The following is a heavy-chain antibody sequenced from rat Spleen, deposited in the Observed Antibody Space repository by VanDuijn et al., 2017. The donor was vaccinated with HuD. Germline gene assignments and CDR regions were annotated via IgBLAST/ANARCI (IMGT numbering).Heavy chain of an antibody. J-gene: IGHJ1*01. CDR3: AGAGYLRDWYFDF. CDR2: ITHIGGTT. Sequence: EVQLVESDGGLVQPGRSLKLSCAASGFTFSDYYMAWVRQAPKKGLEWVATITHIGGTTYYPDSVKGRFTISRDNAKSTLYLQMNSLRSDDTATYFCAGAGYLRDWYFDFWGPGTMVTVSS. CDR1: GFTFSDYY. V-gene: IGHV5-7*01. D-gene: IGHD2-2*01.